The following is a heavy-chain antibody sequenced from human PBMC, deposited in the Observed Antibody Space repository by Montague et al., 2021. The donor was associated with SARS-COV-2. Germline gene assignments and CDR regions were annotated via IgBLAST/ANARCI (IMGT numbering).Heavy chain of an antibody. V-gene: IGHV6-1*01. J-gene: IGHJ4*02. CDR2: TYYRSKWYN. D-gene: IGHD6-13*01. CDR3: ARDGGLYSSSWYLGYFDY. Sequence: CAISGDSVSSSSAEWNWVRQSPSRGLEWLGRTYYRSKWYNDYAVSVKSRITINPDTSKNQFSLQLNSVTPEDTAVYYCARDGGLYSSSWYLGYFDYWGQGTLVTVSS. CDR1: GDSVSSSSAE.